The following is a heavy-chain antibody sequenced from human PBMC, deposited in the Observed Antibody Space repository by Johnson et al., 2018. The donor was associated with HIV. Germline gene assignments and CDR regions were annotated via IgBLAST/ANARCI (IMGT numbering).Heavy chain of an antibody. CDR2: IKQDGSEK. CDR1: GFTFSSYW. D-gene: IGHD4-17*01. Sequence: VQLVESGGGLVQPGGSLRLSCAASGFTFSSYWMSWVRQAPGKGLEWVANIKQDGSEKYYVDSVKGRFTISRDNAKNSLYLQMNSLRAEDTAVYYCARCPAGTVTTGNDAFDIWGQGTMVTVSS. V-gene: IGHV3-7*05. CDR3: ARCPAGTVTTGNDAFDI. J-gene: IGHJ3*02.